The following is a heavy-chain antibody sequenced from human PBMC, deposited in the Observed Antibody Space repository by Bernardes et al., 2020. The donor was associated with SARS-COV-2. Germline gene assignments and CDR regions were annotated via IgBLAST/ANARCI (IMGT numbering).Heavy chain of an antibody. V-gene: IGHV4-31*03. CDR2: IYYSGST. CDR3: ARGSDTTDFDY. Sequence: SEPLSLTCTVSGGSIRSFGYYWSWLLQHLGKGLEWIGYIYYSGSTYYNPSLKSRVTISVDTSKNQFSLKLSSVTAADTAVYYCARGSDTTDFDYWGQGTLVTVSS. CDR1: GGSIRSFGYY. J-gene: IGHJ4*02. D-gene: IGHD1-1*01.